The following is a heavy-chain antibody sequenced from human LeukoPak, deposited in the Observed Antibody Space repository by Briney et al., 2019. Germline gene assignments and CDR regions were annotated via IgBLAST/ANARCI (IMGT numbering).Heavy chain of an antibody. D-gene: IGHD1-1*01. CDR2: INAGNGNT. Sequence: ASVKVSCKASGYTFTSYAIHWVRQAPGQRLEWMGWINAGNGNTKYSQNFQGRVTITRDTSATTAYMELRSLRSDDTAVYYCARPVQLERRTLLYYFDYWGQGTLVTVSS. V-gene: IGHV1-3*01. J-gene: IGHJ4*02. CDR3: ARPVQLERRTLLYYFDY. CDR1: GYTFTSYA.